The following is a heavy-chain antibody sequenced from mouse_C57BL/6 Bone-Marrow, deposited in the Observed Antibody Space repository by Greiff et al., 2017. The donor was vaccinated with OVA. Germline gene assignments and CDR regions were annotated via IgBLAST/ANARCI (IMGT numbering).Heavy chain of an antibody. J-gene: IGHJ2*01. CDR1: GFTFSNYW. D-gene: IGHD2-4*01. CDR2: IRLKSDNYAT. Sequence: EVQLVESGGGLVQPGGSMKLSCVASGFTFSNYWMNWVRQSPEKGLEWVAQIRLKSDNYATHYAESVKGRFTISRDDSKSSVYLQMNNLRAEDTGIYYCTRFYYDYDGYYFDYWGQGTTLTVSS. V-gene: IGHV6-3*01. CDR3: TRFYYDYDGYYFDY.